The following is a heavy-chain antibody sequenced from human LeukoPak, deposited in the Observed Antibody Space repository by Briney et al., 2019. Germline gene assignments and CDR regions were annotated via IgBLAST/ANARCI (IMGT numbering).Heavy chain of an antibody. CDR2: ISWNSGSI. CDR3: AKDMRRGGQQLVFAY. Sequence: GGSLRLSCAASGFTFDDYAMHWVRQAPGKGLEWVSGISWNSGSIGYADAVKGRFTISRDNAKNSLYLQMNSLRAEATALYYCAKDMRRGGQQLVFAYWGQGTLVTVSS. D-gene: IGHD6-13*01. V-gene: IGHV3-9*01. CDR1: GFTFDDYA. J-gene: IGHJ4*02.